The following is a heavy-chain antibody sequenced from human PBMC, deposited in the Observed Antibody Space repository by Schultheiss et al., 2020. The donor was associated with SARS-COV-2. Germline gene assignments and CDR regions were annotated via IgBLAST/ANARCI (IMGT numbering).Heavy chain of an antibody. D-gene: IGHD3-22*01. Sequence: GGSLRLSCAASGFTVSSNYMSWVRQAPGKGLEWVAVIWYDGSNKYYADSVKGRFTISRDNAKNSLYLQMNSLKTEDTAVYYCTTDPRNYYDSSGYYYLLDYWGQGTLVTVSS. V-gene: IGHV3-33*03. CDR1: GFTVSSNY. J-gene: IGHJ4*02. CDR3: TTDPRNYYDSSGYYYLLDY. CDR2: IWYDGSNK.